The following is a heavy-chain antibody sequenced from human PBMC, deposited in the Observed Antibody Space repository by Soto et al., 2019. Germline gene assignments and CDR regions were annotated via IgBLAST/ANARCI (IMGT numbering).Heavy chain of an antibody. CDR1: GFTFSSYA. D-gene: IGHD3-16*01. CDR2: ISYDGSNK. CDR3: ARAYEGDYFDY. Sequence: QVQLVESGGGVVQPGRSLRLSCAASGFTFSSYAMHWVRQAPGKGLEWVAVISYDGSNKYYADSVKGRFTISRDNSKNTLYLQMNSPRAEDTAMYYCARAYEGDYFDYWGQGTLVTVSS. J-gene: IGHJ4*02. V-gene: IGHV3-30-3*01.